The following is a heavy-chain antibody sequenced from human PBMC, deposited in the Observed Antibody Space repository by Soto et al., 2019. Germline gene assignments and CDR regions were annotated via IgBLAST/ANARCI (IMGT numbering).Heavy chain of an antibody. J-gene: IGHJ6*02. CDR1: GYTFTGYY. CDR3: ARETIVATITGYYYGMDV. D-gene: IGHD5-12*01. CDR2: INPNSGGT. V-gene: IGHV1-2*04. Sequence: VSVKVSCKASGYTFTGYYMHWVRQAPGQGLEWMGWINPNSGGTNYAQKFQGWVTMTRDTSISTAYMELSRLRSDDTAVYYCARETIVATITGYYYGMDVWGQGTTVTVSS.